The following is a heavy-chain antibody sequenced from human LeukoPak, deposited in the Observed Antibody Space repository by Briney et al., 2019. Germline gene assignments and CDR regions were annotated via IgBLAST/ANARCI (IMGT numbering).Heavy chain of an antibody. CDR2: ISAYNGNT. J-gene: IGHJ5*02. Sequence: ASVKVSCKASGYTFTNYGFSWVRQAPGQGLEWMGRISAYNGNTNYAQKLQGRVTMTTDTSTSTAYMELRSLRSDDTAVYYCVRDIAARPNWFDPWGQGTLVTVSS. V-gene: IGHV1-18*01. D-gene: IGHD6-6*01. CDR1: GYTFTNYG. CDR3: VRDIAARPNWFDP.